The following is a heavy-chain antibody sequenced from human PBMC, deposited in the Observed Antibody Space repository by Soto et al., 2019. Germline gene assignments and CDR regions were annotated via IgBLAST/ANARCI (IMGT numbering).Heavy chain of an antibody. D-gene: IGHD2-21*02. CDR2: ISSSSRYI. J-gene: IGHJ4*02. Sequence: EVQLVESGGGLVKPGGSLRLSCAASGFTFSSYSMNWVRQAPGKGLEWVSSISSSSRYIYYADSVKGRFTISRDNAKNSLYLQMNSLRAEDAAVYYCARSYDCFCNCGCWGQGTLVNGSS. V-gene: IGHV3-21*01. CDR3: ARSYDCFCNCGC. CDR1: GFTFSSYS.